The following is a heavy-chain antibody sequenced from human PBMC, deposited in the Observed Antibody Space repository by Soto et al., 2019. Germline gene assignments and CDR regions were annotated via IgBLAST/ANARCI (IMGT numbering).Heavy chain of an antibody. Sequence: QVQLQESGPGLVKPSETLSLTCNVFGDSVSSAAKAWTWVRQPPGKGLVWIAYIYYSRRPEYNPSLGRRASMSIEASKNQFSLRLYSVTAADTAVYYCARDRPAMGADYWSRGTLVTVSS. V-gene: IGHV4-61*08. D-gene: IGHD3-16*01. CDR2: IYYSRRP. CDR3: ARDRPAMGADY. CDR1: GDSVSSAAKA. J-gene: IGHJ4*02.